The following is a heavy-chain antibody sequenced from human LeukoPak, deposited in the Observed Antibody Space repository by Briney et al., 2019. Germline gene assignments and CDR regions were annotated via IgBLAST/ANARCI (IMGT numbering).Heavy chain of an antibody. D-gene: IGHD2-21*01. J-gene: IGHJ4*02. V-gene: IGHV3-23*01. CDR2: TSSSDAGT. CDR3: AKAPVTSCRGAYCYPFDS. Sequence: PGGSLRLSCAASGFTLSAYAMSWGRQTPRKGLEWVAPTSSSDAGTYHADSVRGRFTISRDNSKNTLYLQMNSLRAEDAAVYFCAKAPVTSCRGAYCYPFDSWGQGTLVTVSS. CDR1: GFTLSAYA.